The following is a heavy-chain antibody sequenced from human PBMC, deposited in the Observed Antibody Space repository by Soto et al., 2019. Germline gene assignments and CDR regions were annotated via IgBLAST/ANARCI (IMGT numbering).Heavy chain of an antibody. Sequence: EVQLLESGGALVQPGGSLRLSCAASGFTFSNYVMTWVRQAPERGLEWVSTVTGSGSNTYYPDSVKGRFTTSRDNPENTVYRQLNSLRAEDTAKYYCTRGAAARPTEYYYYADVWGSGTTVTVSS. V-gene: IGHV3-23*01. J-gene: IGHJ6*03. CDR1: GFTFSNYV. CDR2: VTGSGSNT. CDR3: TRGAAARPTEYYYYADV. D-gene: IGHD6-6*01.